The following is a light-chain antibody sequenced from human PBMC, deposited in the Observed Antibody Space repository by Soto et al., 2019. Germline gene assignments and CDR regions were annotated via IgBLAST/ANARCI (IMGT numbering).Light chain of an antibody. CDR2: DVN. Sequence: QSALTQPASVSGSPGQSITISCTGSSSKVGNFNFVSWIQHHPGKAPKLIIYDVNNRPSGVSNRFSGSKSDNTASLTISGLQAEDEAVYYCSSYTTNSLHLFGGGTKLTVL. V-gene: IGLV2-14*03. CDR3: SSYTTNSLHL. J-gene: IGLJ2*01. CDR1: SSKVGNFNF.